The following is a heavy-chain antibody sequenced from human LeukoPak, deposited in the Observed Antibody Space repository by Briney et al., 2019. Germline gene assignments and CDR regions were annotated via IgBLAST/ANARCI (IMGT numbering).Heavy chain of an antibody. D-gene: IGHD3-22*01. J-gene: IGHJ4*02. CDR2: VNPNSDGT. V-gene: IGHV1-2*02. CDR3: ARDYMDYYDSSGYVTFDC. Sequence: AAVNVCCKASGYTFTCYYMHWVRQAPGQGIEWMGGVNPNSDGTNYAHKVQGRVTMTRDTSISTAYMELSRLRSDDTAVYYCARDYMDYYDSSGYVTFDCWGQGTLVTVSS. CDR1: GYTFTCYY.